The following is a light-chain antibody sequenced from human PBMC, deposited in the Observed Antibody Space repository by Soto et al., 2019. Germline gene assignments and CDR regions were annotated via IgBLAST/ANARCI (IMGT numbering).Light chain of an antibody. J-gene: IGKJ2*01. V-gene: IGKV3-20*01. CDR2: GAS. CDR1: QSVSSSSY. Sequence: EIVLTQSPGTLSLSPGQRATLSCRASQSVSSSSYLAWYQQKPGQAPRLLIYGASSRATGIPDRFSGSGSATDSTLTIRRLEPEDFAVYYCRQYGSSPSYTFGQATKLEIK. CDR3: RQYGSSPSYT.